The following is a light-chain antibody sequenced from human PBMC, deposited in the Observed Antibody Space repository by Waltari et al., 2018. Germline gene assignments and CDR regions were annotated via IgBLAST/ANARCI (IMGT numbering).Light chain of an antibody. V-gene: IGKV3-20*01. CDR1: QSVSSGH. J-gene: IGKJ1*01. Sequence: EIVLTQSPGTLSLSPGERATLSCRASQSVSSGHLAWYQQRPGQAPRLFIYGASSRATGSPDRFSGSGSGTDFTLTISRLEPEDFAVYYCQQYTNWWTFGQGTKVEMK. CDR3: QQYTNWWT. CDR2: GAS.